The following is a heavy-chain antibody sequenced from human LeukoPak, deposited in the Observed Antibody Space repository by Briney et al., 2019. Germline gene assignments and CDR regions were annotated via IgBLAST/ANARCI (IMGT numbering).Heavy chain of an antibody. Sequence: GASVKVSCKASGGTFSSYAISWVRQAPGQGLEWMGRIIPILGIANYAQKFQGRVTITADKSTSTAYMEPSSLRSEDTAVYYCARLKGIAAAGIDYWGQGTLVTVSS. CDR2: IIPILGIA. CDR3: ARLKGIAAAGIDY. V-gene: IGHV1-69*04. CDR1: GGTFSSYA. J-gene: IGHJ4*02. D-gene: IGHD6-13*01.